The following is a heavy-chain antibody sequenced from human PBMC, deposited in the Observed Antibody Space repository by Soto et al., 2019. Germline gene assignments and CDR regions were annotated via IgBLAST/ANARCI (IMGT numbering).Heavy chain of an antibody. V-gene: IGHV1-58*01. CDR1: GFTFTSSA. J-gene: IGHJ6*02. CDR2: IVVGSGNT. Sequence: ASVKVSCKASGFTFTSSAVQWVRQARGQRLEWIGWIVVGSGNTNYAQKFQEGVTITRDMSTSTAYMELSSLRSEDTAVYYCAAGHGGHYGMDVWGQGTTVTVSS. CDR3: AAGHGGHYGMDV. D-gene: IGHD4-17*01.